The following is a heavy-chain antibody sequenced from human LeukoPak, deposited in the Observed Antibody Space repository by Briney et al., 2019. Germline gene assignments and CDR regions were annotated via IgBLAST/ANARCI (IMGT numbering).Heavy chain of an antibody. CDR2: ISGSGGST. CDR1: GFTFSSYA. CDR3: AKDVDYYDSSGRVDY. V-gene: IGHV3-23*01. Sequence: GGSLRLSCAASGFTFSSYAMSWVRQAPGKGLEWVSAISGSGGSTYYADSVKGRSTISRDNSKNTLYLQMNSLRAEDTAVYYCAKDVDYYDSSGRVDYWGQGTLVTVSS. J-gene: IGHJ4*02. D-gene: IGHD3-22*01.